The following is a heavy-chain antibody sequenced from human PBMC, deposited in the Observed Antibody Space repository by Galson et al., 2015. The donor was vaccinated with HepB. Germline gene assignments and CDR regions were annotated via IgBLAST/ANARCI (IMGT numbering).Heavy chain of an antibody. CDR3: ARLIRGVISDY. D-gene: IGHD3-10*01. J-gene: IGHJ4*02. Sequence: QSGAEVTKPGESLKISCTGSGYSFTSYWIAWVRQMPGEGLEWMGIIYPGDSDTKYSPSFQGQATISADKSINTAYVQWSSLKASDTATYYCARLIRGVISDYWGQGTLVTVSS. CDR2: IYPGDSDT. CDR1: GYSFTSYW. V-gene: IGHV5-51*01.